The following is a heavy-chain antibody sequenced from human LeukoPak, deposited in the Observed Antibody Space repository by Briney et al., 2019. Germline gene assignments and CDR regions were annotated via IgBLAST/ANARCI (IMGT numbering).Heavy chain of an antibody. Sequence: PSETLSLTCTVSGYFISSGYNWGWIRQPPGKGLEWIVSSYHSGSTYYNPSRKSRATISVDTSKNQFSLKLSSVTAADTAVYYCARIRSGGGVVIIRSNYYYMDVWGKGTTVTVSS. J-gene: IGHJ6*03. D-gene: IGHD3-3*01. V-gene: IGHV4-38-2*02. CDR2: SYHSGST. CDR3: ARIRSGGGVVIIRSNYYYMDV. CDR1: GYFISSGYN.